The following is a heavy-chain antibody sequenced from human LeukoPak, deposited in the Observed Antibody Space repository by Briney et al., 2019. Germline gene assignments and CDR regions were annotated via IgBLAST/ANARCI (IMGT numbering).Heavy chain of an antibody. D-gene: IGHD3-10*01. CDR2: IYCSGST. V-gene: IGHV4-39*01. CDR1: GGSISSSSYY. Sequence: SETLSLTCTVSGGSISSSSYYWGWIRQPPGKGLEWIGSIYCSGSTYYNPSLKSRVTISVDTSKNQFSLKLSSVTAADTAVYYCARAPYGSGSFFYWGQGTLVTVSS. J-gene: IGHJ4*02. CDR3: ARAPYGSGSFFY.